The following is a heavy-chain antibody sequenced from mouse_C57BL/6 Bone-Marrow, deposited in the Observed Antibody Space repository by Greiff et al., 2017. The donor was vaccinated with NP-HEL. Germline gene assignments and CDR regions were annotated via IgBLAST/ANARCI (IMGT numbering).Heavy chain of an antibody. V-gene: IGHV1-4*01. CDR2: INPSSGYT. D-gene: IGHD3-1*01. CDR3: ARYQLYYFDY. J-gene: IGHJ2*01. Sequence: VQRVESGAELARPGASVKMSCKASGYTFTSYTMHWVKQRPGQGLEWIGYINPSSGYTKYNQKFKDKATLTADKSSSTAYMQLSSLTSEDSAVYYCARYQLYYFDYWGQGTTLTVSS. CDR1: GYTFTSYT.